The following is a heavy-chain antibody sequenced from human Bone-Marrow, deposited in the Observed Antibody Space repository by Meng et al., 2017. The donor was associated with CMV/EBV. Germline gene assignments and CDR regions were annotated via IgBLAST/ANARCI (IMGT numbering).Heavy chain of an antibody. Sequence: ASVKVSCKASGYTFTSYYMHWVRQAPGQGLEWMGWINPNSGGTNYAQKFQGRVTITADKSTSTAYMELSSLRSEDTAVYYCARKEQLALGSEWFDPWGQGTLVTVSS. V-gene: IGHV1-2*02. CDR1: GYTFTSYY. CDR2: INPNSGGT. CDR3: ARKEQLALGSEWFDP. J-gene: IGHJ5*02. D-gene: IGHD6-6*01.